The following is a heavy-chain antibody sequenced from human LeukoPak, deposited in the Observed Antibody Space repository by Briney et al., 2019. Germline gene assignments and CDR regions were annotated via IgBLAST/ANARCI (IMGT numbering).Heavy chain of an antibody. J-gene: IGHJ4*02. V-gene: IGHV7-4-1*02. CDR1: GYTFTSYA. D-gene: IGHD2/OR15-2a*01. Sequence: ASVKLSCKSSGYTFTSYAMNLVRQAPGQGLEWMGWINTNTGNPTYAQGFTGRFVFSLDTSVSTAYLQISSLKAEDTAVYYCARINSGEYEQWGQGTLVTVYS. CDR3: ARINSGEYEQ. CDR2: INTNTGNP.